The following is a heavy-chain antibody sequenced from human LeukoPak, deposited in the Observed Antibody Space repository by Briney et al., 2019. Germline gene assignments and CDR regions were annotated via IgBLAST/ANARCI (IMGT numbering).Heavy chain of an antibody. CDR2: IIPIFGTA. J-gene: IGHJ6*02. CDR1: GGTFSSYA. Sequence: SVKVSCKASGGTFSSYAISWVRQAPGQGLEWMGGIIPIFGTANYAQKFQGRVTMTRYTSISTAYMELSSLRSEDTAVYYCARAKKGITMVRGRFYYGMDVWGQGTTVTVSS. CDR3: ARAKKGITMVRGRFYYGMDV. V-gene: IGHV1-69*05. D-gene: IGHD3-10*01.